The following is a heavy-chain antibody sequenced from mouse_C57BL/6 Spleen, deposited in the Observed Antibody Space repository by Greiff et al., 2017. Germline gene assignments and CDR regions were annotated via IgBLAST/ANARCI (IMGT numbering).Heavy chain of an antibody. CDR2: IYPSDSET. CDR1: GYTFTSYW. Sequence: QVQLQQPGAELVRPGSSVKLSCKASGYTFTSYWMDWVKQRPGQGLEWIGNIYPSDSETHYNQKFKDKATLTVDKSSSTAYMQLSSLTSEDSAVYYCARFPYYGSSYGYFDVWGAGTTVTVSS. V-gene: IGHV1-61*01. J-gene: IGHJ1*01. D-gene: IGHD1-1*01. CDR3: ARFPYYGSSYGYFDV.